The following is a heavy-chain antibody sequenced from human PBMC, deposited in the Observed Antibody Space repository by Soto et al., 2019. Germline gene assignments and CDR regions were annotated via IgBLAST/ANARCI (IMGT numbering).Heavy chain of an antibody. CDR2: INPNSGAT. Sequence: ASVKVSCKASGYTFTGYFIHWVRQAPGQGLEWMGWINPNSGATKYSQNFQGRVTLTRNTSINTAYMEMNFWRSDVPGVYYCARGGGSILAPLPWGQGTLVTVSS. D-gene: IGHD3-10*01. V-gene: IGHV1-2*02. CDR3: ARGGGSILAPLP. J-gene: IGHJ5*02. CDR1: GYTFTGYF.